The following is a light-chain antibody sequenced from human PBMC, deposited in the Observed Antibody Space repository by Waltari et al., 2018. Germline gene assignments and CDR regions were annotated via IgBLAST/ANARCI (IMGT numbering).Light chain of an antibody. CDR1: QTIDAY. CDR3: QQTYSVPYT. J-gene: IGKJ2*01. CDR2: TAS. Sequence: DIQMTQFPSSLSASVGDNITISCRASQTIDAYLNWYQQRPPKAPKLLMYTASRLQSGAPSRFSGSGSGTVFTLNVSSLQHEDFATYYCQQTYSVPYTFGQGTKVEIK. V-gene: IGKV1-39*01.